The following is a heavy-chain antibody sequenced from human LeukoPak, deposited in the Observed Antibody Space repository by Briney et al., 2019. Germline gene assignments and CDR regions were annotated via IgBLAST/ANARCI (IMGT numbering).Heavy chain of an antibody. Sequence: GGSLRLSCTASGLTFGDYAMSWVRQAPGKGLEWVGFIRSKAYGGTTEYAASVKGRFTISRDDSKSIAYLQMNSLKTEDTAVYYCTRVSDSSGYLDYWGQGTLVTVSS. J-gene: IGHJ4*02. D-gene: IGHD3-22*01. V-gene: IGHV3-49*04. CDR2: IRSKAYGGTT. CDR3: TRVSDSSGYLDY. CDR1: GLTFGDYA.